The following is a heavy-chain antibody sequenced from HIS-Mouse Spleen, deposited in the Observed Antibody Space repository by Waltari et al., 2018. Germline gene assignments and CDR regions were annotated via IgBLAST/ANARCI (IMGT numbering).Heavy chain of an antibody. CDR1: GFTFSRSG. Sequence: QVQLVESGVGVVQPGRSLRLSCAASGFTFSRSGMHWVRQAPGKGLECVAVISYDGSNKYYADSVKGRFTISRDNSKNTLYLQMNSLRAEDTAVYYCAKASSGWLDYWGQGTLVTVSS. J-gene: IGHJ4*02. D-gene: IGHD6-19*01. CDR3: AKASSGWLDY. CDR2: ISYDGSNK. V-gene: IGHV3-30*18.